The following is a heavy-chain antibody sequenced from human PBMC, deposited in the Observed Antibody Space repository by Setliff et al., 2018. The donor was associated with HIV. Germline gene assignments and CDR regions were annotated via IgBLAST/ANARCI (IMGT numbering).Heavy chain of an antibody. CDR3: ARESPSSSWFYFDF. Sequence: SETLSLTCAVYGGSFSDYYWTWIRQSPGKGLEWIGEINHRGCTNYNPSLKSRVTVSVDTSKNQFSLKLGSVTAADTAVYYCARESPSSSWFYFDFWGQGTLVTVSS. J-gene: IGHJ4*02. CDR2: INHRGCT. V-gene: IGHV4-34*01. CDR1: GGSFSDYY. D-gene: IGHD6-13*01.